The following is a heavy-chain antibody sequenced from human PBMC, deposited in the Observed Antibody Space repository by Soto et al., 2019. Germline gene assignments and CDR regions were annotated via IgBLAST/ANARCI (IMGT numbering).Heavy chain of an antibody. V-gene: IGHV1-46*01. Sequence: QVQLVQSGAEVKKPGASVKVSCKASGYTFSSYYMHWVRQAPGQGLEWMGRINARGGSTSYAQKFQGRVTMTRDTSTSTVYMELRSLTSEDTAVYYCARGNKTTETTTDWYFDLWGRGSLVTVSS. CDR2: INARGGST. D-gene: IGHD4-17*01. J-gene: IGHJ2*01. CDR1: GYTFSSYY. CDR3: ARGNKTTETTTDWYFDL.